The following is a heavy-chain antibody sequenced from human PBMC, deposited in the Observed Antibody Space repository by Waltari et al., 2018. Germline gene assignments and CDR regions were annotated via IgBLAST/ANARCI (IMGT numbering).Heavy chain of an antibody. V-gene: IGHV3-23*01. D-gene: IGHD3-3*01. CDR3: AKGHSGSPTIFGVIYYGLEV. J-gene: IGHJ6*02. CDR1: GSIFSTYA. Sequence: LLESGGGLVQPGGSRRLSCVASGSIFSTYAMTWVRQAPGKGLEWVSSISGDSVSTYYSDSVRGRFTISRDNSKDTVYLQMNSLRAEDRGLYFCAKGHSGSPTIFGVIYYGLEVWGQGTTVTVSS. CDR2: ISGDSVST.